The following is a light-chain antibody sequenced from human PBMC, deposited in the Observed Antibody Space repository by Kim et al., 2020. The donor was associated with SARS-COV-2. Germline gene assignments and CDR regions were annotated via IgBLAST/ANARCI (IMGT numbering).Light chain of an antibody. J-gene: IGLJ1*01. CDR3: AAWDASLNGYV. CDR2: SSD. V-gene: IGLV1-44*01. CDR1: SSNIGSNT. Sequence: QSVLTQPPSASGTPGQRVTISCSGSSSNIGSNTVNWYQQLPGTAPKLLIYSSDQRPSGVPDRFSGSKSGTSASLAISGLQSEDEADYYCAAWDASLNGYVFGTGTKVTVL.